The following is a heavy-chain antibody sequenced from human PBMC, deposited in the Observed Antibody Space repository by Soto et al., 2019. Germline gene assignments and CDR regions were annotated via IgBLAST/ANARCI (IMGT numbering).Heavy chain of an antibody. CDR1: GFTFSSYW. J-gene: IGHJ5*02. Sequence: LRLSCAASGFTFSSYWMSWVRQAPGKGLEWVANIKQDGSEKYYVDSVKGRFTISRDNAKNSLYLQMNSLRAEDTAVYYCARILRYFDWLLDRDWFDPWGQGTLVTVSS. CDR3: ARILRYFDWLLDRDWFDP. D-gene: IGHD3-9*01. CDR2: IKQDGSEK. V-gene: IGHV3-7*01.